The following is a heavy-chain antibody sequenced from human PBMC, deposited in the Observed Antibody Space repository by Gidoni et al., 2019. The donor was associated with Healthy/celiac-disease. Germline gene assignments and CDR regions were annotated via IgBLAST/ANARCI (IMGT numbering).Heavy chain of an antibody. Sequence: EVQLVESGGGLVQPGGSLSLSCPASGFTVSSDYISCVRQAPGKGLEWVSVIYSGGSTYYADSVKGRFTISRDNSKNTLYLQMNSLRAEDTAVYYCARDRPYYYGSGSYYNLPYYYYGMDVWGQGTTVTVSS. J-gene: IGHJ6*02. CDR2: IYSGGST. V-gene: IGHV3-66*02. CDR1: GFTVSSDY. CDR3: ARDRPYYYGSGSYYNLPYYYYGMDV. D-gene: IGHD3-10*01.